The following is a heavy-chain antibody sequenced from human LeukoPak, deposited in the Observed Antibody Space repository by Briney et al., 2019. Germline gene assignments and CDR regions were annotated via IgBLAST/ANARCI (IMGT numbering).Heavy chain of an antibody. CDR3: ARQIVSGYSQWDD. CDR1: GYSFTNYW. CDR2: IYPGDSDT. J-gene: IGHJ4*02. D-gene: IGHD3-22*01. V-gene: IGHV5-51*01. Sequence: PGESLKISCKGSGYSFTNYWIAWVRQMPGKGLELMGIIYPGDSDTRYSPSFQGQVAISADKSISAAYLQWSSLKASDTAMYYCARQIVSGYSQWDDWGQGTLVTVSS.